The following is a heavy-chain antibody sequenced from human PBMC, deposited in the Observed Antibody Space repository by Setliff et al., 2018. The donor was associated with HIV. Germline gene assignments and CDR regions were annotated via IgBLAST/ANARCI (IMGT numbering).Heavy chain of an antibody. Sequence: SETLSLTCTVSGGSISSYYWSWIRQPPGKGLEWIGYIYYSGSTNYNPSLKSRVTISVDTSKNQFSLKLYSVTAADTAVYCCARDSDLGYSSSARWYFDLWGRGTLVTVSS. CDR1: GGSISSYY. V-gene: IGHV4-59*01. CDR2: IYYSGST. J-gene: IGHJ2*01. D-gene: IGHD6-6*01. CDR3: ARDSDLGYSSSARWYFDL.